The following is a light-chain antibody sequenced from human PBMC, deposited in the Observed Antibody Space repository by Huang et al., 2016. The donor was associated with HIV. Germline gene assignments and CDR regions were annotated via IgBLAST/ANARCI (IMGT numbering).Light chain of an antibody. J-gene: IGKJ2*01. CDR1: QSVTRY. CDR2: DAS. CDR3: QQRSNWPTYT. Sequence: EIVLTQSPATLSLSPGERATLSCRTSQSVTRYLAWYHQKSGQAPRLLIYDASIRATGIPARFSGSGSGTDFTLTISSLEPEDFAVYYCQQRSNWPTYTFGQGTKLEIK. V-gene: IGKV3-11*01.